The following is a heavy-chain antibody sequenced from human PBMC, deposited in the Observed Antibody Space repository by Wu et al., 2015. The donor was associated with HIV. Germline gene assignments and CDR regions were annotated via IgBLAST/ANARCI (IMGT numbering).Heavy chain of an antibody. D-gene: IGHD2-15*01. J-gene: IGHJ2*01. CDR3: ARDHGIVVVVAAIGYFDL. Sequence: QVQLVQSGAEVKKPGASVKVSCKASGYTFTGYYMHWVRQAPGQGLEWMGWINPNSGGTNYAQKFQGRVTMTRDTSISTAYMELSRLRSDDTAVYYCARDHGIVVVVAAIGYFDLWGRGTLVTVSS. V-gene: IGHV1-2*02. CDR1: GYTFTGYY. CDR2: INPNSGGT.